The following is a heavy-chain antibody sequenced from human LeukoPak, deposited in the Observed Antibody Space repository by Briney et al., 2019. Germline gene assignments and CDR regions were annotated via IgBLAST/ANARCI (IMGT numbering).Heavy chain of an antibody. CDR1: GGSISSSSYY. Sequence: SETLSLTCTVSGGSISSSSYYWGWIRQPPGKGLEWIGSIYYSGSTYYNPSLKSRVTISVDTSENQFSLKLSSVTAADTAVYYCAREYYYDSSGYSNWGQGTLVTVSS. CDR2: IYYSGST. D-gene: IGHD3-22*01. J-gene: IGHJ4*02. CDR3: AREYYYDSSGYSN. V-gene: IGHV4-39*07.